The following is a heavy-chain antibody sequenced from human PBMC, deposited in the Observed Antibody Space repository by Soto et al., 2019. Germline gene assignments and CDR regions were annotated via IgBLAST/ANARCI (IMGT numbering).Heavy chain of an antibody. D-gene: IGHD3-3*01. CDR1: GFTFSSYA. J-gene: IGHJ6*01. V-gene: IGHV3-30-3*01. CDR2: ISYDGSNK. CDR3: ARDPSVYYDFWSGPNSYGISV. Sequence: HPGGSLRLSCAASGFTFSSYAMHWVRQAPGKGLEWVAVISYDGSNKYYADSVKGRFTISRDNSKNTLYLQMNSLRAEDTAVYYCARDPSVYYDFWSGPNSYGISVWGQGTTVTVSS.